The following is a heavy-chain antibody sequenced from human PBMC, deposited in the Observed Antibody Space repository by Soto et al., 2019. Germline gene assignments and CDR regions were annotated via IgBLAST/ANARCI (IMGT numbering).Heavy chain of an antibody. Sequence: GGSLRLSCAASGFTFSSYWMSWVRQAPGKGLEWVANIKQDGSEKYYVDSVKGRFTISRDNAKNSLYLQMNSLRAEDTAVYYCARDPGLYSSSWYAFDIWGKGTMVTVS. J-gene: IGHJ3*02. D-gene: IGHD6-13*01. V-gene: IGHV3-7*03. CDR3: ARDPGLYSSSWYAFDI. CDR2: IKQDGSEK. CDR1: GFTFSSYW.